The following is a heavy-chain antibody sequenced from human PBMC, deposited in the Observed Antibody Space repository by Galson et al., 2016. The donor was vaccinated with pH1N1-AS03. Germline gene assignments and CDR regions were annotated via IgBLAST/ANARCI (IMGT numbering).Heavy chain of an antibody. CDR3: ARGRYSAFDI. V-gene: IGHV6-1*01. CDR1: GVSVSSNIDA. CDR2: TYWRSKWYN. J-gene: IGHJ3*02. D-gene: IGHD1-1*01. Sequence: CAISGVSVSSNIDAWNWIRQSPSGGLEWLGRTYWRSKWYNDYAVSVKSRITINPDTSKNQFSLQLNSVTPEDTAVYYCARGRYSAFDIWGQGAKVTVSS.